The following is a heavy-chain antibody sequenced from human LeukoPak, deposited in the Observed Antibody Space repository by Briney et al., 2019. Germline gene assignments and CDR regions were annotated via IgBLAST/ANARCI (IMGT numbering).Heavy chain of an antibody. V-gene: IGHV1-8*01. J-gene: IGHJ6*02. CDR3: ARHPSIVVVPAAPLLQGMDV. Sequence: ASVKVSCKASGYTFTSYDINWVRQATGQGLEWMGWMNPNSGKTGYAQKFQGRVTMTRNTSISTAYMELSSLRSEDTAVYYCARHPSIVVVPAAPLLQGMDVWGQGTTVTVSS. CDR1: GYTFTSYD. D-gene: IGHD2-2*01. CDR2: MNPNSGKT.